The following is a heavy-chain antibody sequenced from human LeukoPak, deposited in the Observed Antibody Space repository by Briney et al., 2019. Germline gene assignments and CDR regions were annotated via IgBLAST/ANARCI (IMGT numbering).Heavy chain of an antibody. V-gene: IGHV3-23*01. J-gene: IGHJ4*02. CDR3: ARALFDFWSGYHDY. CDR1: GFTFSSYA. Sequence: GGSLRLSCAASGFTFSSYAMSWVRQAPGKGLEWVSTISGSGGSAYYADSVKGRFTISRDNAKNSLYLQMNSLRAEDTAVYYCARALFDFWSGYHDYWGQGTLVTVSS. CDR2: ISGSGGSA. D-gene: IGHD3-3*01.